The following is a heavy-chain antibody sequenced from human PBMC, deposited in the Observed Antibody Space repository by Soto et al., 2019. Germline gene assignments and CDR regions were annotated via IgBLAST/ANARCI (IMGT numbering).Heavy chain of an antibody. D-gene: IGHD4-17*01. J-gene: IGHJ4*02. CDR1: GFSLSTSGVG. CDR2: IYWDDDK. Sequence: ITLRESGPTLVKPTQTLTLTCTFSGFSLSTSGVGVGWIRQPPGKALEWLALIYWDDDKRYSPSLKSRLTITKDTYKNHLVLTMTNMDPVDTATYYCAHTRAPDYGDYSFFFDYWGQGTLVSVSS. V-gene: IGHV2-5*02. CDR3: AHTRAPDYGDYSFFFDY.